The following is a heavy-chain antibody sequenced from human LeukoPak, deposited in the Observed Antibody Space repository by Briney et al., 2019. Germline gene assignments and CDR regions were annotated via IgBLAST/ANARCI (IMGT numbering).Heavy chain of an antibody. V-gene: IGHV1-3*01. Sequence: GASVKVSCKASGYTFTSYAMHWVRQAPGQRLEWMGWINAGNGNTKYSQKFQGRVTITRDTSASTAYMELSSLRSEDTAVYYCAKGGKWDVTPFDYWGQGTLVTVSS. CDR1: GYTFTSYA. J-gene: IGHJ4*02. CDR2: INAGNGNT. CDR3: AKGGKWDVTPFDY. D-gene: IGHD1-26*01.